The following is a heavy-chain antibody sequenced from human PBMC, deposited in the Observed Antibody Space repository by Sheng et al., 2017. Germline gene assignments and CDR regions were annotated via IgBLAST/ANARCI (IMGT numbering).Heavy chain of an antibody. J-gene: IGHJ4*02. CDR3: AREGPGVYYFDV. Sequence: QVQLVQSGAEVKKPGASVKVSCKASGIHPHQLLYTLGADRPLDKDLSGLGIIFSGGGSTRFSQRFQGRVTMTRDTSAGTVFMELSSLTSDDTAVYYCAREGPGVYYFDVLGPGNPGHR. CDR2: IFSGGGST. CDR1: GIHPHQLL. V-gene: IGHV1-46*01. D-gene: IGHD2-8*01.